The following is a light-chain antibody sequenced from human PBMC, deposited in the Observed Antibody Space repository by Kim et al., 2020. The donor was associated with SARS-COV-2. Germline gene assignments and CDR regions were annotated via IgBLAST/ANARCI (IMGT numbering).Light chain of an antibody. CDR2: LNSDGSH. Sequence: ASVKLTCTLSSGHSSYAIEWHQQQQEKGPRYLMKLNSDGSHSKGDGIPDRFSGSRSGAERYLTISSLQSEDEADYYCQTWGTGILVFGGGTQLTVL. V-gene: IGLV4-69*01. J-gene: IGLJ2*01. CDR1: SGHSSYA. CDR3: QTWGTGILV.